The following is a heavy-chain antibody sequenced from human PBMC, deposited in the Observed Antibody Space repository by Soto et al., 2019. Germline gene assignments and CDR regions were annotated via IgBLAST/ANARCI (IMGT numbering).Heavy chain of an antibody. D-gene: IGHD3-9*01. V-gene: IGHV3-7*01. CDR2: IKQDGSEK. Sequence: PGGSLRLSCAASGFTFSSYWTSWVRQAPGKGLEWVANIKQDGSEKYYVDSVKGRFTISRDNAKNSLYLQMNSLRAEDTAVYYCSIFLFYDILTGYPQYYYYYMDVWGKGTTVTVSS. CDR3: SIFLFYDILTGYPQYYYYYMDV. J-gene: IGHJ6*03. CDR1: GFTFSSYW.